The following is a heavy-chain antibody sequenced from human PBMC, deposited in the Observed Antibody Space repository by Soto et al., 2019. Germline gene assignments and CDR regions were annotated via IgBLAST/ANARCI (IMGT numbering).Heavy chain of an antibody. CDR2: ISYDGSNK. Sequence: GGSLRLSCAASGFTFSSYAMHWVRQAPGKGLEWVAVISYDGSNKYYADSVKGRFTISRDNSKNTLYLQMNSLRAEDTAVYYCARDPRVGGSGSIYGMDVWGQGTTVTVSS. CDR3: ARDPRVGGSGSIYGMDV. J-gene: IGHJ6*02. V-gene: IGHV3-30-3*01. D-gene: IGHD3-10*01. CDR1: GFTFSSYA.